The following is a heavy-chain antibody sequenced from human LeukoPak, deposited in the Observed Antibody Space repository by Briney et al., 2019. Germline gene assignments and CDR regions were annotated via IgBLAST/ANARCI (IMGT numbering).Heavy chain of an antibody. Sequence: PGGSLRLSCAASGFTFSDYYMSWIRQAPGKGLEWVSFFYRGDSTYYAESVRGRFTISRDNSKNTLYLLMNSLIPEDTAVYYCAREVVSTPSYFDSWGQGTLVTVSS. V-gene: IGHV3-53*01. CDR2: FYRGDST. CDR3: AREVVSTPSYFDS. J-gene: IGHJ4*02. D-gene: IGHD2-15*01. CDR1: GFTFSDYY.